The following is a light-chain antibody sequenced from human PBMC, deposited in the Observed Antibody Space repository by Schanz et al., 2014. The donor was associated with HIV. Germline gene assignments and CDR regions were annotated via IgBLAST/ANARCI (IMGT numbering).Light chain of an antibody. CDR3: GTWDDSLKAWV. CDR1: SSNTGLNT. CDR2: ASN. J-gene: IGLJ3*02. Sequence: QSVLIQPPSASGTPGQRVTISCSGSSSNTGLNTVNWDQQLPGTAPKLVIQASNQRPSGVPDRFSGSKSGTSASLAISGLQSEDETDYYCGTWDDSLKAWVFGGGTKPTV. V-gene: IGLV1-44*01.